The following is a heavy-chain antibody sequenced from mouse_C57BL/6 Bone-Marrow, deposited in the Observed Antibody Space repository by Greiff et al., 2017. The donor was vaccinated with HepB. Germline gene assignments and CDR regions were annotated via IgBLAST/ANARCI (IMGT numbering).Heavy chain of an antibody. CDR2: LWSGGST. CDR3: ARGPFDY. V-gene: IGHV2-2*01. CDR1: GFSLTSYG. J-gene: IGHJ2*01. Sequence: VQLQQSGPGLVQPSQSLSITCTVSGFSLTSYGVHWVRQSPGKGLEWLGVLWSGGSTDYNAAFISRLSISKDNSKSQVFFKMNSLQADDKAIYYCARGPFDYWGQGTTLTVSS.